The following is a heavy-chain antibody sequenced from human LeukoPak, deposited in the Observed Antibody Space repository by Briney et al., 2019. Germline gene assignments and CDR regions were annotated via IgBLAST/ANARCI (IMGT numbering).Heavy chain of an antibody. Sequence: PSETLSLTCTVSGGSISSYYWSWIRQPAGKGLEWIGRIYTSGSTNYNPSLKSRVTISVDTSKNQFSLKLSSVTAADTAVYYCARSGVAGPYYYYYYMDVWGKGTTVTVSS. CDR2: IYTSGST. CDR1: GGSISSYY. D-gene: IGHD6-19*01. V-gene: IGHV4-4*07. CDR3: ARSGVAGPYYYYYYMDV. J-gene: IGHJ6*03.